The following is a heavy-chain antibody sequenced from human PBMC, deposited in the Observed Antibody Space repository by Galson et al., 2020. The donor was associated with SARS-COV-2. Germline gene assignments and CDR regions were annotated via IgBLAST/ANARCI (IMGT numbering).Heavy chain of an antibody. J-gene: IGHJ6*03. CDR1: GFTFSSYW. Sequence: GGSLRLSCAASGFTFSSYWMSWVRQAPGKGLEWVANIKQDGSEKYYVDSVKGRFTISRDNAKNSLYLQMNSLRAEDTAVYYCARWDSSSWFYYYYMDVWGKGTTVTVSS. D-gene: IGHD6-13*01. CDR3: ARWDSSSWFYYYYMDV. V-gene: IGHV3-7*03. CDR2: IKQDGSEK.